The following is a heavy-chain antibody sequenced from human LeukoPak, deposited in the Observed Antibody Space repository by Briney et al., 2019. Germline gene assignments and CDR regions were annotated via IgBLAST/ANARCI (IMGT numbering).Heavy chain of an antibody. J-gene: IGHJ5*02. CDR1: GASISSSTYY. D-gene: IGHD6-19*01. CDR2: LHYSVNT. Sequence: SETLSLTCTVSGASISSSTYYWGWIRQPPGKGLEWIGTLHYSVNTYYNPSLKSRVTISSDTSKNQFSLKLTSVTAADAAVYYCADGYGWSKSWGQGTLVTVSS. CDR3: ADGYGWSKS. V-gene: IGHV4-39*07.